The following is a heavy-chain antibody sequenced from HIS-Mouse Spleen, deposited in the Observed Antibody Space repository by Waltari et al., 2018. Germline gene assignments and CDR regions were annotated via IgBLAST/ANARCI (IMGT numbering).Heavy chain of an antibody. Sequence: QVQLQESGPGLVKPSETLSLTCTVSGYSISSGYYWGWIRQPPGKGLEWIGSIYHSGSTYYTPSLKSRVTISVDTSKNQFSLKLSSVTAADTAVYYCARGSSSSKAFDIWGQGTMVTVSS. V-gene: IGHV4-38-2*02. CDR2: IYHSGST. CDR3: ARGSSSSKAFDI. CDR1: GYSISSGYY. J-gene: IGHJ3*02. D-gene: IGHD6-6*01.